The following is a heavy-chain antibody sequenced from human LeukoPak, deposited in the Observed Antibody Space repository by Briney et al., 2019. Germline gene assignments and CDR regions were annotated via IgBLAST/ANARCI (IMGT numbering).Heavy chain of an antibody. CDR1: GGSISSGSYY. V-gene: IGHV4-61*02. J-gene: IGHJ4*02. CDR2: IYTSGST. Sequence: SETLSLTCTVSGGSISSGSYYWSWIRQPAGKGLEWIGRIYTSGSTNYNPSLKSRVTISVDTSKNQFSLKLSSVTAADTAVYYCARDSIQAWFGDGKGLDYWGQGTLVTVSS. D-gene: IGHD3-10*01. CDR3: ARDSIQAWFGDGKGLDY.